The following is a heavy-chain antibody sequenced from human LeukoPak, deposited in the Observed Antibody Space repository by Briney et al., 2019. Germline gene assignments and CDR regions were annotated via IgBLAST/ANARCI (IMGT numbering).Heavy chain of an antibody. CDR3: ARDLGCSSTSCSNWFDP. V-gene: IGHV4-4*07. D-gene: IGHD2-2*01. Sequence: SETLSLTCTVSGESISSYYWSWIRQPAGKGLEWIGRIYTSGSTNYNPSLKSRVTMSVDTSKNQFSLKLSSVTAADTAVYYCARDLGCSSTSCSNWFDPWGQGTLVTVSS. J-gene: IGHJ5*02. CDR1: GESISSYY. CDR2: IYTSGST.